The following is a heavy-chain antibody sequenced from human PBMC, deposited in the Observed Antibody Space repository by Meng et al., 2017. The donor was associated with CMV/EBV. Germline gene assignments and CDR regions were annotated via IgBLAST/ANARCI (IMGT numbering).Heavy chain of an antibody. D-gene: IGHD2-15*01. Sequence: SETLSLTCTVSGGSISSSSYYWGWIRQPPGKGLEWIGSIYYSGSTYYNPSLTSRVTISVDTSKNQFSLKLSSVTAADTAVYYCARDRWLLNNWFDPWGQGTLVTVSS. CDR3: ARDRWLLNNWFDP. CDR2: IYYSGST. J-gene: IGHJ5*02. CDR1: GGSISSSSYY. V-gene: IGHV4-39*07.